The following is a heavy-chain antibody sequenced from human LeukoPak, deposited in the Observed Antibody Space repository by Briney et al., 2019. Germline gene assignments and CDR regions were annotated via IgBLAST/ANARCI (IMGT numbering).Heavy chain of an antibody. V-gene: IGHV1-8*01. CDR1: GYTFTSYD. Sequence: GASVKVSCKGSGYTFTSYDMNWVLQAPGQGLEWMGWINPHSANTGYAQSFQGRVTMTRDTSTNTVYMELSSLRSEDTAVYYCARATYYYGMDVWGQGTTVTVSS. J-gene: IGHJ6*02. CDR2: INPHSANT. CDR3: ARATYYYGMDV.